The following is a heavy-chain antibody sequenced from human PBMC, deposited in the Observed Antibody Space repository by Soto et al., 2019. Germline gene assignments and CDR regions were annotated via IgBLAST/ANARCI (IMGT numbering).Heavy chain of an antibody. D-gene: IGHD6-19*01. CDR1: GFTFNTYG. Sequence: QVQLVESGGGVVQPGRSLRLSCAASGFTFNTYGIHWVRQAPGKGLEWVAAISYDGSNKYYLDFVKGRFTISRDNSKNTVYLQMNSLRAEDTAVYYCAKGLTQLLVDDAFDIWGQGTMVTVSS. J-gene: IGHJ3*02. V-gene: IGHV3-30*18. CDR2: ISYDGSNK. CDR3: AKGLTQLLVDDAFDI.